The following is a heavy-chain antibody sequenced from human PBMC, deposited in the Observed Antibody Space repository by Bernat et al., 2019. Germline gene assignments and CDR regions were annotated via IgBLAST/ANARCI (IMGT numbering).Heavy chain of an antibody. Sequence: QVQLVESGGGVVQPGRSLRLSCAASGFTFSRYGMHWVRQAPGKGLEGVAVIWYDGSNKYYADSVKGRFTISRDNSKNTLFLQLNSLRVEDTAVYYCAREERASRNYDYWGQGTLVTVSS. V-gene: IGHV3-33*01. CDR1: GFTFSRYG. J-gene: IGHJ4*02. CDR2: IWYDGSNK. D-gene: IGHD1-26*01. CDR3: AREERASRNYDY.